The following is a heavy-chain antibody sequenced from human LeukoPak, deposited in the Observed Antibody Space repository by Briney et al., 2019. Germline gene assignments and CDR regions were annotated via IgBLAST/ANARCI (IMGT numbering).Heavy chain of an antibody. CDR1: GVTFSNAW. CDR2: IKSKTDGGTT. J-gene: IGHJ4*02. CDR3: TPPPLTFGGVIVMN. Sequence: GGSLRLSCAASGVTFSNAWMSWVRQPPGKGLEWVGRIKSKTDGGTTHCAAPVKGRFTISRDDSKNTLYLQMNSLKTEDTAVYYCTPPPLTFGGVIVMNWGQGTLVTVSS. V-gene: IGHV3-15*01. D-gene: IGHD3-16*02.